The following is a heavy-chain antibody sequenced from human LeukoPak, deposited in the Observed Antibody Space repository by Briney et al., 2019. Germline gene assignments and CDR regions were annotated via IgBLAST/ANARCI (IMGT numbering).Heavy chain of an antibody. CDR1: GGSISSSSYY. Sequence: SETLSLTCTVSGGSISSSSYYWGWIRQPPGKGLEWIGSIYYSGSTYYNPSLKSRVTISVDTSKNQFSLKLSSVTAADTAVYYWAREGIWYYYDSSGYVDYWGQGTLVNVS. J-gene: IGHJ4*02. CDR2: IYYSGST. D-gene: IGHD3-22*01. CDR3: AREGIWYYYDSSGYVDY. V-gene: IGHV4-39*07.